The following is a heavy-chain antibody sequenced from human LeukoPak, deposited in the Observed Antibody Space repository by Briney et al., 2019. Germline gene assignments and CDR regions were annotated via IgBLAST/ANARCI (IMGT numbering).Heavy chain of an antibody. J-gene: IGHJ3*02. CDR3: ARPYYYDSSGHPLGAFDI. D-gene: IGHD3-22*01. Sequence: GESLKISCKGSGYIFTSYWIGWVRQLPGKGLEWMGIIYPGDSDTRYSPSFQGQVTISADKSISTAYLQWSSLKASDTAMYYCARPYYYDSSGHPLGAFDIWGQGTMVTVSS. CDR1: GYIFTSYW. CDR2: IYPGDSDT. V-gene: IGHV5-51*01.